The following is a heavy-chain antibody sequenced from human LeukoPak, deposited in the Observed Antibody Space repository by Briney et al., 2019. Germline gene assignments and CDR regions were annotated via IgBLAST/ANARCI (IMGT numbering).Heavy chain of an antibody. Sequence: GGSLRLSCAASGFTFSSYAMGWVRQAPGKGLEWVSAISGSGGSTYYADSVKGRFTISRDNSKNTLYLQMNSLRAEDTAVYYCAKDPVVAATRGPSTFDYWGQGTLVTVSS. D-gene: IGHD2-15*01. CDR2: ISGSGGST. CDR1: GFTFSSYA. J-gene: IGHJ4*02. V-gene: IGHV3-23*01. CDR3: AKDPVVAATRGPSTFDY.